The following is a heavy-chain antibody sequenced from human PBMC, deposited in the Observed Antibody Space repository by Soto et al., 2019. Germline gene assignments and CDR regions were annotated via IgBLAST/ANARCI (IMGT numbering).Heavy chain of an antibody. J-gene: IGHJ6*02. CDR2: IYYSGST. V-gene: IGHV4-39*01. Sequence: SETLSLTCTVSGGSISSSSYYWGWIRQPPGKGLEWIGSIYYSGSTYYNPSLKSRVTISVDTSKNQFSLKLSSVTAADTAVYYCASTHYDFWSGYSIYGMDVWGQGTTVTVSS. D-gene: IGHD3-3*01. CDR1: GGSISSSSYY. CDR3: ASTHYDFWSGYSIYGMDV.